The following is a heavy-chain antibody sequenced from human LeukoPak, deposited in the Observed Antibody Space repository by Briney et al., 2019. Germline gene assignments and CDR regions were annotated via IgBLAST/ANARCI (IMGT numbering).Heavy chain of an antibody. V-gene: IGHV4-39*01. D-gene: IGHD6-6*01. CDR3: ARHSSSGYDY. CDR2: RST. CDR1: GGSISSSSYY. J-gene: IGHJ4*02. Sequence: SETLSLTCTVSGGSISSSSYYWGWIRQPPGKGLEWIGSRSTYYNPSLKSRVTISVDTSKNQFSLKLSSVTAADTAVYYCARHSSSGYDYWGQRTLVTVSS.